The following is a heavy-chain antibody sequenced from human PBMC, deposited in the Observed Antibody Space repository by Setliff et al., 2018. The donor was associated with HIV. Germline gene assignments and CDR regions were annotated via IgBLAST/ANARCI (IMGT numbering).Heavy chain of an antibody. CDR2: LWYDGGKK. V-gene: IGHV3-33*01. D-gene: IGHD3-16*01. CDR1: GFTFSVYG. J-gene: IGHJ4*02. CDR3: VRWGLPYGIDA. Sequence: HLGGSLRLSCEGSGFTFSVYGMHWVRQAPGKGLEWVAVLWYDGGKKYYADSVKGRFTISRDDSKNTLYLKMHSLRAEDTAVYYCVRWGLPYGIDAWGQGTLVTVSS.